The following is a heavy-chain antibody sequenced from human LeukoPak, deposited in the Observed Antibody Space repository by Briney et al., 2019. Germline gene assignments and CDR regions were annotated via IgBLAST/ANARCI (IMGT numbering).Heavy chain of an antibody. D-gene: IGHD3/OR15-3a*01. Sequence: SETLSLTCTVSGGSISSSSYYWGWIRQPPGKGLEWIGSIYYSGSTYYNPSLKSRVTISVETSKNQFSLKLSSVTAADTAVYYCARRDGLVKPRGDAFDIWGQGTMVTVSS. CDR1: GGSISSSSYY. J-gene: IGHJ3*02. V-gene: IGHV4-39*01. CDR3: ARRDGLVKPRGDAFDI. CDR2: IYYSGST.